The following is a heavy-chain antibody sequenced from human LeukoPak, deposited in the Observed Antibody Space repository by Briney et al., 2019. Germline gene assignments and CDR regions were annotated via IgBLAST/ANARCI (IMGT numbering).Heavy chain of an antibody. CDR3: ARLLIYCSSTSCHFDY. CDR2: IYYSGIT. J-gene: IGHJ4*02. CDR1: GRSISSSNYY. Sequence: ASETLSLTCTVSGRSISSSNYYWGWIRQPPGKGLEWIGSIYYSGITYYNPSLKSRVTISVETSNNQFSLKLSSVTAADTAMYYCARLLIYCSSTSCHFDYWGQGTLVTVSS. V-gene: IGHV4-39*01. D-gene: IGHD2-2*01.